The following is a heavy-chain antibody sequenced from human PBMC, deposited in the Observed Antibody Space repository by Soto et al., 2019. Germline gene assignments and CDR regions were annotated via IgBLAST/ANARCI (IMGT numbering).Heavy chain of an antibody. CDR3: ARESFTVTTSYFDY. Sequence: SETLSLTCTVSGGSISSGGYYWSWIRQHPGKGLEWIGYIHYSGSTYYNPSLKSRVTISVDTSKNQFSLRLSSVTAADTAVYYCARESFTVTTSYFDYWGQGTLVTVSS. V-gene: IGHV4-31*03. CDR2: IHYSGST. CDR1: GGSISSGGYY. J-gene: IGHJ4*02. D-gene: IGHD4-17*01.